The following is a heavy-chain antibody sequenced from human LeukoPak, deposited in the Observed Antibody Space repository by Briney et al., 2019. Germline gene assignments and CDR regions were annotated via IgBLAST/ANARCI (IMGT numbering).Heavy chain of an antibody. CDR3: ASEHSSGWYYFDY. J-gene: IGHJ4*02. Sequence: SETLSLTCTVSGGSISSGSYYWSWIRQPAGKGLEWIGRIYTSGSTNYNPSLKSRVTISVDTSKNQFSLKLSSVTAADTAVYYCASEHSSGWYYFDYWGQGTLVTVSS. D-gene: IGHD6-19*01. CDR1: GGSISSGSYY. V-gene: IGHV4-61*02. CDR2: IYTSGST.